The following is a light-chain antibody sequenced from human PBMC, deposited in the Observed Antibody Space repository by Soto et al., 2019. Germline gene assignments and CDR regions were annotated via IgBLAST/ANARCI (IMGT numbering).Light chain of an antibody. V-gene: IGKV3-15*01. CDR2: GAY. Sequence: EIVMTQSPATLSVSPGDRATLSCRASQSVNIKSAWYQQKPGQAPRVLIYGAYTRATGIPAKFSGSGSGTEFPLTISSLKSEDFAVYYWQQYNNWPYTFGQGTKLEIK. CDR3: QQYNNWPYT. CDR1: QSVNIK. J-gene: IGKJ2*01.